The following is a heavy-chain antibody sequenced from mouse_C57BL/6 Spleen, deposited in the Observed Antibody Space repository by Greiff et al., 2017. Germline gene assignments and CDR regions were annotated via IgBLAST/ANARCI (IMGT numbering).Heavy chain of an antibody. Sequence: EVKLEESGGGLVQPGGSLSLSCAASGFTFTDYYMSWVRQPPGKALEWLGFIRNKANGYTTEYSASVKGRFTISRDNSQSILYLQMNALRAEDSATYYCASISTGSFDYWGQGTTLTVSS. V-gene: IGHV7-3*01. CDR2: IRNKANGYTT. J-gene: IGHJ2*01. D-gene: IGHD4-1*02. CDR1: GFTFTDYY. CDR3: ASISTGSFDY.